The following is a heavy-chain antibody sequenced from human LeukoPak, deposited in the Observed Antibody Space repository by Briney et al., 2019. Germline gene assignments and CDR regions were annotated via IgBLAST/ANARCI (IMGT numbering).Heavy chain of an antibody. V-gene: IGHV4-34*01. CDR2: INHSGST. CDR3: ARASYYDFWSGYLPRPNWFDP. Sequence: SETLSLTCAVYGGSFSGYYWSWIRQPPGKGLEWIGEINHSGSTNYNPSLKSRVTISVDTSKHQFSLKLSSVTAADTAVYYCARASYYDFWSGYLPRPNWFDPWGQGTLVTVSS. D-gene: IGHD3-3*01. J-gene: IGHJ5*02. CDR1: GGSFSGYY.